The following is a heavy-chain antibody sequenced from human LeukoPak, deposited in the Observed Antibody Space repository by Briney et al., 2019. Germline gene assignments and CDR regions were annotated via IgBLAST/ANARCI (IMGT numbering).Heavy chain of an antibody. J-gene: IGHJ6*02. CDR1: GYTFTSYD. CDR3: ARVERLRHCTNGVCYYYYYGMDV. V-gene: IGHV1-8*01. D-gene: IGHD2-8*01. Sequence: ASVKVSCKASGYTFTSYDINWVRQATGQGLEWMGWMNPNSGNTGYAQKFQGRVTMTRNTSISTAYMELSSLRSEDTAVYYCARVERLRHCTNGVCYYYYYGMDVWGQGTTVTVSS. CDR2: MNPNSGNT.